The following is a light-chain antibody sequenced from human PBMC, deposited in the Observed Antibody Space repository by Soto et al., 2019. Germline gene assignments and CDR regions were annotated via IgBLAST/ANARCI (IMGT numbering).Light chain of an antibody. CDR1: SSDIGYYDY. J-gene: IGLJ2*01. V-gene: IGLV2-8*01. CDR3: SSQAGYSSVV. CDR2: EGT. Sequence: QSALTQPPSASGSPGQSVTISCTGTSSDIGYYDYVSWYQQHPGKAPKVIIYEGTKRPSGVPDRFSGSKSGNMAFLTVSGLQADDEADYHCSSQAGYSSVVFGGGTKLTVL.